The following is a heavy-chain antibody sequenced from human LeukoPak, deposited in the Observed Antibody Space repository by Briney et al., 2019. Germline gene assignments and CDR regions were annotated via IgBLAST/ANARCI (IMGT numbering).Heavy chain of an antibody. J-gene: IGHJ3*02. D-gene: IGHD6-19*01. V-gene: IGHV3-7*01. CDR2: IKQDGSEK. Sequence: PGGSLRLSCAASGFTFSSYWMSWVRQAPGKGLEWVANIKQDGSEKYYVDSVKGRFTISRDNAKNSLYLQINSLRAEDTAVYYWAKGFWVRAGAGRGAFDIWGQGTMVTVSS. CDR1: GFTFSSYW. CDR3: AKGFWVRAGAGRGAFDI.